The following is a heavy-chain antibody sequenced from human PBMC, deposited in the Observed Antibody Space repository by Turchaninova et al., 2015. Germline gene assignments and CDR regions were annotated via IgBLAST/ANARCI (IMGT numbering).Heavy chain of an antibody. J-gene: IGHJ3*02. CDR3: ARXSFYYDSGTAGGTFXX. CDR2: ISYDGSNK. CDR1: GFTCSSYA. Sequence: QVHLVESGGGVVQPGRSLRLSCAASGFTCSSYAMHWVRQAPGKGLEWVALISYDGSNKHYADSVKGRFTXXXDNXXXTLXLQMYXXGAXXXAVYYCARXSFYYDSGTAGGTFXXWGQGXMVTVSS. V-gene: IGHV3-30*04. D-gene: IGHD3-22*01.